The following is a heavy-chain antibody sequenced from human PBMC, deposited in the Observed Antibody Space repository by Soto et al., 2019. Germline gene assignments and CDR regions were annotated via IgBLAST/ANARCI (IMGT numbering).Heavy chain of an antibody. D-gene: IGHD3-22*01. CDR3: ARPTTQNYYDSSGSDGTFDY. CDR1: GYTFTSYY. V-gene: IGHV1-46*01. CDR2: INPSGGST. Sequence: SVKVSCKASGYTFTSYYMHWVRQAPGQGLEWMGIINPSGGSTSYAQKFQGRVTMTRDTSTSTVYMELSSLRSEDTAVYYCARPTTQNYYDSSGSDGTFDYWGQGTLVTVSS. J-gene: IGHJ4*02.